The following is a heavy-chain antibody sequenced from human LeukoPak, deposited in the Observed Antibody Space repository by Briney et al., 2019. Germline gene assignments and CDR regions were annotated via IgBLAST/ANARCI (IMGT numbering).Heavy chain of an antibody. J-gene: IGHJ2*01. CDR2: ISAYNGNT. CDR3: ARGIAVAGRYWYFDL. Sequence: GASVKVSCKASGYTFTGYYMHWVRQAPGQGLEWMGWISAYNGNTNYAQKLQGRVTMTTDTSTSTAYMELRSLRSDDTAVYYCARGIAVAGRYWYFDLWGRGTLVTVSS. D-gene: IGHD6-19*01. V-gene: IGHV1-18*04. CDR1: GYTFTGYY.